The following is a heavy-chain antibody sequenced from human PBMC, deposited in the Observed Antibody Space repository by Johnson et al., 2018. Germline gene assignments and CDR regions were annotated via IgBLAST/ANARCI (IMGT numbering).Heavy chain of an antibody. CDR2: ISSSSSTK. CDR3: ASQPGGTQH. V-gene: IGHV3-48*02. CDR1: GFTFSNYN. Sequence: VQLVESGGGLVQPGGSLRLSCAASGFTFSNYNMNWVRQATGKGLEWLSYISSSSSTKYDADSVKGRFTISRDNAKNSLYLQMNSLKDEDTAVYYCASQPGGTQHWGQGTLVTVSS. D-gene: IGHD1-14*01. J-gene: IGHJ1*01.